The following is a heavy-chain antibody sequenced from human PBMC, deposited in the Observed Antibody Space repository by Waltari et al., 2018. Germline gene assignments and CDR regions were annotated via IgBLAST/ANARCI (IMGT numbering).Heavy chain of an antibody. CDR2: IIPILGIA. J-gene: IGHJ6*03. Sequence: QVQLVQSGAEVKKPGSSVKVSCKASGGTFSSYAISWVRQAPGQGLEWMGAIIPILGIANYAQTVQGRVTITADKSTSTAYMELSSLRSEDMAVYYCARSDYIPPGDYYYYYYMDVWGKGTTVTVSS. CDR3: ARSDYIPPGDYYYYYYMDV. V-gene: IGHV1-69*10. D-gene: IGHD4-4*01. CDR1: GGTFSSYA.